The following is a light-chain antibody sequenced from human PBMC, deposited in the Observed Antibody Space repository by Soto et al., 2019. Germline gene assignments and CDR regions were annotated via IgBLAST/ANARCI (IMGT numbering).Light chain of an antibody. CDR3: QQYYSSPLT. CDR1: QSVLYSLNNKNY. CDR2: WAS. V-gene: IGKV4-1*01. J-gene: IGKJ4*01. Sequence: DIVMTQSPDSLAVSLGERATINCKSSQSVLYSLNNKNYLSWYQQKPGQPPKLLIFWASTLESGVPDRFSGRGSGTDFTLTINNLQAEDVAVYYCQQYYSSPLTFGGGTKVEVK.